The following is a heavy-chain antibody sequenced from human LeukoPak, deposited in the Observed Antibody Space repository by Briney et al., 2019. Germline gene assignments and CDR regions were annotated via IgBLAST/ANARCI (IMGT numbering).Heavy chain of an antibody. Sequence: GGSLRLSCAASGFTFSSNGIHWVRQAPGKGLEWVAVIWYDGSKKYYADSVKGRFTISRDNSKNTLYLQMGSLRAEDTALYYCVRDYGDYFDYWGQGTLVTVSS. CDR2: IWYDGSKK. V-gene: IGHV3-33*01. CDR3: VRDYGDYFDY. CDR1: GFTFSSNG. D-gene: IGHD4-17*01. J-gene: IGHJ4*02.